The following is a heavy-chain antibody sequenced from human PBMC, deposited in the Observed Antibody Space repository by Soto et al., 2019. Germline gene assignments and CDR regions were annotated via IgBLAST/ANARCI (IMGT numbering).Heavy chain of an antibody. J-gene: IGHJ5*02. V-gene: IGHV3-21*01. CDR1: GFTFSSYS. CDR2: ISSSSSYI. CDR3: ARGRVTAMRSPQKFDP. Sequence: GGSLRLSCAASGFTFSSYSMNWVRQAPGKGLEWVSSISSSSSYIYYADSVKGRFTISRDNAKNSLYLQMNSLRAEDTAVYYCARGRVTAMRSPQKFDPWGQGTLVTVSS. D-gene: IGHD2-21*02.